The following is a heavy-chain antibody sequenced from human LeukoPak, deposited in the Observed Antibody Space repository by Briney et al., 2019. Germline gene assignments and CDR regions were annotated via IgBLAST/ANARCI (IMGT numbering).Heavy chain of an antibody. CDR3: ARDRIAALYYYYGMDV. CDR1: GFTFSDYY. V-gene: IGHV3-11*01. D-gene: IGHD6-13*01. CDR2: ISSSGSTI. J-gene: IGHJ6*02. Sequence: GGSLRLSCAASGFTFSDYYMSWIRQAPGKGRGWVSYISSSGSTIYYADSVKGRFTISRDNAKNSLYLQMNSLRAEDTAVYYCARDRIAALYYYYGMDVWGQGTTVTVSS.